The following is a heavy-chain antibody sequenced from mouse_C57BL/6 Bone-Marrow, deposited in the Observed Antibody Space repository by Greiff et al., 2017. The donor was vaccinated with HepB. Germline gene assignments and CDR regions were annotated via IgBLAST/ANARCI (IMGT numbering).Heavy chain of an antibody. V-gene: IGHV1-76*01. CDR2: IYPGSGNT. Sequence: ESGAELVRPGASVKLSCKASGYTFPDYYINWVKQRPGQGLEWIARIYPGSGNTYYNEKFKGKATLTAEKSSSTAYMQLSSLTSEDSAVYFCANYYAMDYWGQGTSVTVSS. CDR1: GYTFPDYY. J-gene: IGHJ4*01. CDR3: ANYYAMDY.